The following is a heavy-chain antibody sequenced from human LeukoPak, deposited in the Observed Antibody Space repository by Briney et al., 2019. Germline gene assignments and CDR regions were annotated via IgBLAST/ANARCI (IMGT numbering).Heavy chain of an antibody. D-gene: IGHD3-3*01. V-gene: IGHV1-46*01. J-gene: IGHJ4*02. CDR2: INPGGSST. Sequence: ASVKVSCKASGYTFSNYYIHWVRQAPGQGLEWMGMINPGGSSTNYAQKFQGRITMTRDTSTDTVHMELNSLTTEDTAIYYCARVDGITIFGVVDYWGQGTPVTVSS. CDR3: ARVDGITIFGVVDY. CDR1: GYTFSNYY.